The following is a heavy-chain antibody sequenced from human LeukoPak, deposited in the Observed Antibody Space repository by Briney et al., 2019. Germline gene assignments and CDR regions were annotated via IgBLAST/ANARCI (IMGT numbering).Heavy chain of an antibody. V-gene: IGHV3-33*01. CDR2: IWYDGSNK. D-gene: IGHD6-19*01. J-gene: IGHJ3*02. CDR3: ARNILPWSSGWYVTAAFDI. Sequence: GGSLRLSCAASGFTFNTYAMHWVRQAPGKGLEWVAVIWYDGSNKYYVDSLKGRFTISRDNSKNTLYLQMNTLRAEDTAVYYCARNILPWSSGWYVTAAFDIWGQGTMVTVSS. CDR1: GFTFNTYA.